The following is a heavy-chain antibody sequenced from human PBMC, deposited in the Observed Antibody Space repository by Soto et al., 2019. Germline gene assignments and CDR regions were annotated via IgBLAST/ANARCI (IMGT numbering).Heavy chain of an antibody. CDR3: ARDAFWSGYYTGREYAAIDI. J-gene: IGHJ3*02. CDR1: GGTFSSYA. D-gene: IGHD3-3*01. V-gene: IGHV1-69*13. Sequence: SVKVSCKASGGTFSSYAISWVRQAPGQGLEWMGGIIPIFGTANYAQKFQGRVTITADESTSTAYMELRSLRSDDTAVYYFARDAFWSGYYTGREYAAIDIWGQGTMVTVSS. CDR2: IIPIFGTA.